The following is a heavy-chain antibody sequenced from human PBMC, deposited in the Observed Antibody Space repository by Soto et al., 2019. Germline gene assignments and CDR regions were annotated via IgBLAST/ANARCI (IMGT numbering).Heavy chain of an antibody. CDR3: ARVGAAREPYYYYYYMDV. Sequence: GGSLRLSCAASGFTFSSYWMSWVRQAPGKGLEWVANIKQDGSEKYYVDSVKGRFTISRDNAKNSLYLQMNSLRAEDTAVYYCARVGAAREPYYYYYYMDVWGKGTTVTVSS. CDR2: IKQDGSEK. CDR1: GFTFSSYW. V-gene: IGHV3-7*01. J-gene: IGHJ6*03. D-gene: IGHD6-6*01.